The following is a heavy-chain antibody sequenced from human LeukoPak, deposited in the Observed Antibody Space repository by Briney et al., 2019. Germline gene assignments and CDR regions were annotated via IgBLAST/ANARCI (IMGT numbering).Heavy chain of an antibody. J-gene: IGHJ4*02. V-gene: IGHV4-59*03. CDR2: ICYSGST. D-gene: IGHD2/OR15-2a*01. CDR1: GGSISSYY. Sequence: SETLSLTCTVSGGSISSYYWSWIRQPPGKGLEWIGYICYSGSTNYNPSLKSRDTISVDTSKNQFSLKLSSVTAADTAVYYCAARRLYYFDYWGQGTLVTVSS. CDR3: AARRLYYFDY.